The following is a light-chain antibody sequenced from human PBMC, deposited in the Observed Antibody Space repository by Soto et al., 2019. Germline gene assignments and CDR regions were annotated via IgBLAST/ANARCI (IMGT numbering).Light chain of an antibody. CDR1: NIGSKS. V-gene: IGLV3-21*01. Sequence: SYELTQPPSVSGAPGKTASVACGGSNIGSKSVYWYQKKSGQATVLVKYYDSDRPSGIPERFAGYNSGNTATPTIRRVEDGDEADYCSQVWDISSGHVVFGGGTKLTVL. J-gene: IGLJ2*01. CDR2: YDS. CDR3: QVWDISSGHVV.